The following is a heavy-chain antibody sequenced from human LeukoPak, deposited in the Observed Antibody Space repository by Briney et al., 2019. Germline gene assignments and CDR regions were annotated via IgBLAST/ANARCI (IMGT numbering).Heavy chain of an antibody. CDR3: AKEAAHQRVTIFYLNYYGMDV. CDR1: GFTFSSYA. V-gene: IGHV3-23*01. J-gene: IGHJ6*02. D-gene: IGHD3-9*01. Sequence: GGSLRLSCAASGFTFSSYAMSWVRQAPGKGLEWVSAISGSGGSTYYADSVKGRFTISRDNSKNTLYLQMNSLRAEDTAVYYCAKEAAHQRVTIFYLNYYGMDVWGQGTTVTVSS. CDR2: ISGSGGST.